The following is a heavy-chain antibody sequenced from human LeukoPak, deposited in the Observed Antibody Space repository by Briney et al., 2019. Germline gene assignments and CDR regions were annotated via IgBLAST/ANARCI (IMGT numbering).Heavy chain of an antibody. V-gene: IGHV4-59*01. CDR1: GGSINNYY. CDR3: ARGGGSSYGRFDY. J-gene: IGHJ4*02. D-gene: IGHD5-18*01. CDR2: IHYSGST. Sequence: SETLSLTCTVSGGSINNYYWSWIRQPPGKGLELIGYIHYSGSTNYNPSLKSRVTISVDTSKNQFSLKLSSVTAADTAVYYCARGGGSSYGRFDYWGQGTLVTASS.